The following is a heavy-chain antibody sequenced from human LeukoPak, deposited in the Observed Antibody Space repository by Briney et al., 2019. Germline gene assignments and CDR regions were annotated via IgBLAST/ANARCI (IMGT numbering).Heavy chain of an antibody. J-gene: IGHJ5*02. CDR2: IGSSGSYI. CDR1: GFTFSSYH. D-gene: IGHD4-17*01. V-gene: IGHV3-21*04. CDR3: AKGTTVTTWFPYNWFDP. Sequence: GGSLRLSCEVSGFTFSSYHMNWVRQAPGKGLEWVSSIGSSGSYIYYADSLTGRFTISRDNAKNTLYLQMNSLRAEDTAVYYCAKGTTVTTWFPYNWFDPWGQGTLVTVSS.